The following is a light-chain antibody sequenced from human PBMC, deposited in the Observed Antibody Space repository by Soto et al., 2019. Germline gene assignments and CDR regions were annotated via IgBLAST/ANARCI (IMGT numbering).Light chain of an antibody. J-gene: IGKJ3*01. V-gene: IGKV3-20*01. CDR1: QSVSSSY. CDR2: GAS. Sequence: EIVLTQSPGTVSLSPGERATLSCRASQSVSSSYFAWYQQKPGQAPRLLIYGASSRATGIPDRFSGSGSGTDFTRTISGLEHEDFAVYYCQQYGRSSLTFGPGTKVDIK. CDR3: QQYGRSSLT.